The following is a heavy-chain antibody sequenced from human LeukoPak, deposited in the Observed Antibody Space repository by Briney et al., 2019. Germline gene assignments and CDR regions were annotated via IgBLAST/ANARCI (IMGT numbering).Heavy chain of an antibody. CDR2: IYPDDSDT. D-gene: IGHD3/OR15-3a*01. CDR1: GYSFTSYW. Sequence: GESLKIPCKGSGYSFTSYWIGWVRQMPGKGLEWMGIIYPDDSDTRYSPSFQGQVSISADKSITTAYLQWNSLKASDTAMYYCARMSNSDFWTGSFSGAFDIWGQGTMVTVSS. CDR3: ARMSNSDFWTGSFSGAFDI. J-gene: IGHJ3*02. V-gene: IGHV5-51*01.